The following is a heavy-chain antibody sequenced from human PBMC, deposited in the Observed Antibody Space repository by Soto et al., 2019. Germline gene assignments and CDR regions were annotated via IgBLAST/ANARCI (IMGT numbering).Heavy chain of an antibody. V-gene: IGHV3-33*01. CDR2: IWYDGSNE. CDR1: GFIFSNFG. D-gene: IGHD6-19*01. J-gene: IGHJ6*02. Sequence: QVQLVESGGGVVQPGRSLRLSCAASGFIFSNFGMHWVRQAPGKGLEWVAVIWYDGSNEYYADSVKGRFTISKDNSKSTLYLQMKSLRAEDTAVYYCARDDIPGIAVSTYGMDVWGQGTTVTVSS. CDR3: ARDDIPGIAVSTYGMDV.